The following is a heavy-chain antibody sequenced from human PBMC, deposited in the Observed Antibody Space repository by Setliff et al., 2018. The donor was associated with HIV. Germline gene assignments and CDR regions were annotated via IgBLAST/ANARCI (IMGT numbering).Heavy chain of an antibody. D-gene: IGHD4-17*01. V-gene: IGHV4-34*01. CDR1: GGSFSNYY. CDR2: LSPSGTT. Sequence: KPSETLSLTCTVYGGSFSNYYTNWIRQPPGKGLEWIGELSPSGTTRPNPSLQSRVIISLDTSKNQFSLKLTSVTAADTAMYYCAAFLVSPVTTQDYWGQGTQVTVSS. CDR3: AAFLVSPVTTQDY. J-gene: IGHJ4*02.